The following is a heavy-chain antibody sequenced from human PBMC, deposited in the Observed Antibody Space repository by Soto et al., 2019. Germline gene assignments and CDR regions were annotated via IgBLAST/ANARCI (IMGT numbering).Heavy chain of an antibody. D-gene: IGHD2-15*01. CDR1: GGTFSSYA. Sequence: QVQLVQSGAEVKKPGSSVKVSCKASGGTFSSYAISWVRQAPGQGLEWMGGIIPIFGTANYAQKFQGRVTITADESTSTAYMELSSLRSEATAVYYCASLSWPYCSGGSCYSGDYYYGMDVWGQGTTVTVSS. V-gene: IGHV1-69*01. CDR3: ASLSWPYCSGGSCYSGDYYYGMDV. J-gene: IGHJ6*02. CDR2: IIPIFGTA.